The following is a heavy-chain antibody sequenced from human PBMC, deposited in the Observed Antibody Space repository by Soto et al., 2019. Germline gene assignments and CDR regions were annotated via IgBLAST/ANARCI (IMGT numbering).Heavy chain of an antibody. CDR3: ARARVLWFGELLTVDWFVP. V-gene: IGHV4-31*03. J-gene: IGHJ5*02. CDR2: IYYSGST. CDR1: GGSISSGGYH. Sequence: QVQLQESGPGLVKPSQTLSLTCTVSGGSISSGGYHWSWIRQHPGKGLEWIGNIYYSGSTYYNPSLKSRVTKSVDTSKGQFSLNLISVTAAYTAVYCCARARVLWFGELLTVDWFVPWGQGTVVTVSS. D-gene: IGHD3-10*01.